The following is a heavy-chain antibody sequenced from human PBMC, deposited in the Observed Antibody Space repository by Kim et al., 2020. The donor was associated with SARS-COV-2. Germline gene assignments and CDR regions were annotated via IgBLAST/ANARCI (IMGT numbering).Heavy chain of an antibody. D-gene: IGHD5-18*01. V-gene: IGHV3-30*07. J-gene: IGHJ4*02. CDR3: ARDLSGSYGSLPAADY. Sequence: SVKGRFTISRDNSTNTLYLQMNSLRAEDTAVYYCARDLSGSYGSLPAADYWGQGTLVTVSS.